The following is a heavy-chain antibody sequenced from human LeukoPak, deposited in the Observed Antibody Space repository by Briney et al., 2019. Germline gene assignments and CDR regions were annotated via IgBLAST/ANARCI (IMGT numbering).Heavy chain of an antibody. CDR2: IIPIFGTS. CDR1: GGTFSSYP. D-gene: IGHD3-22*01. V-gene: IGHV1-69*13. J-gene: IGHJ3*02. CDR3: ARGVLDSSGYYRDAFDI. Sequence: VASVKVSCKASGGTFSSYPINWVRQAPGQGLEWMGGIIPIFGTSNYAQKFQGRVTITADESTSTAYMELSSLRSEDTAVYYCARGVLDSSGYYRDAFDIWGQGTMVTVSS.